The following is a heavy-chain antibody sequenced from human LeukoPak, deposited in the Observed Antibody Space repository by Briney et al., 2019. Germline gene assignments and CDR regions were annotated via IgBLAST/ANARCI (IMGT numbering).Heavy chain of an antibody. D-gene: IGHD6-13*01. CDR1: GFTVSSNY. CDR2: IYSGGST. V-gene: IGHV3-53*01. J-gene: IGHJ4*02. CDR3: ASGTSSWYYFDY. Sequence: GGSLRLSCVASGFTVSSNYMSWVRQAPGKRLEWVSIIYSGGSTYYADSVKGRFTISRDNSKNTLYLQMYSLRAEDTAVYYCASGTSSWYYFDYWGQGTLVTVSS.